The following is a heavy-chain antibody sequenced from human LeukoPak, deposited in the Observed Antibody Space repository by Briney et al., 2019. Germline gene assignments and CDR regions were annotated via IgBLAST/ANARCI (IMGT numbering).Heavy chain of an antibody. CDR3: ARVGHCSGTRCYPGWFDP. CDR1: GGSISSDY. D-gene: IGHD2-2*01. V-gene: IGHV4-59*12. J-gene: IGHJ5*02. Sequence: PSETLSLTCTVSGGSISSDYWSWIRQPPGKGLEWIGHIYYSGSTNYNPSLKSRVTISVDTSMNQFSLRVSSVTAVDTAVYYCARVGHCSGTRCYPGWFDPWGQGTLVTVSS. CDR2: IYYSGST.